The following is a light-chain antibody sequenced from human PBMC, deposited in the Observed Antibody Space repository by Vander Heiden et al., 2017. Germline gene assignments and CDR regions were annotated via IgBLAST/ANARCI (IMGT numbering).Light chain of an antibody. J-gene: IGKJ5*01. V-gene: IGKV3D-15*01. CDR3: QQYEKWPRT. CDR2: VAS. CDR1: QDIRTM. Sequence: EIVMTQSPATLSVSPGERATLSCRASQDIRTMLAWYQQKPGQTPRLLIYVASTRATGTPARFSGSGSGTEFTLTISSLQSEDFAVYYCQQYEKWPRTFGQGTQLEIK.